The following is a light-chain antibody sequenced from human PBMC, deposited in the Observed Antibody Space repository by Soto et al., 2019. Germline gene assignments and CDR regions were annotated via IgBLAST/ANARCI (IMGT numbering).Light chain of an antibody. CDR1: QSIGDW. Sequence: DVQMAQSPSTLSASVGDRTSTCRASQSIGDWLAWFQQKPGKAPALLIYRASYLESGVPSRFSGSGSGTEFTLTISSLQPDDFSTYYCQHYSTYSGTFGPGTTVEIK. J-gene: IGKJ3*01. CDR3: QHYSTYSGT. CDR2: RAS. V-gene: IGKV1-5*03.